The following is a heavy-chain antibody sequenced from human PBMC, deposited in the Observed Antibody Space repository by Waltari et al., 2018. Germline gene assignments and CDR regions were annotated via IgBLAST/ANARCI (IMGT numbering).Heavy chain of an antibody. Sequence: QVQLQESGPGLVKPSETLSLTCTVSGGSISSYYWSWIRQPPGKGLEWIGYIYYSGSTNYNPSLKSRGTISVDTSKNQFSLKLSSVTAADTAVYYCARERLERGFGLDYWGQGTLVTVSS. D-gene: IGHD3-10*01. V-gene: IGHV4-59*01. CDR1: GGSISSYY. J-gene: IGHJ4*02. CDR2: IYYSGST. CDR3: ARERLERGFGLDY.